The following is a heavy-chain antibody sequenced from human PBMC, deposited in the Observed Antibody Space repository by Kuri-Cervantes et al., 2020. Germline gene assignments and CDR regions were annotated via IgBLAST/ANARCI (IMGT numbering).Heavy chain of an antibody. CDR2: INPNSGGT. D-gene: IGHD6-6*01. Sequence: ASVKVSCKASGYTFTGYYMYWVQQAPGQGLEWMGWINPNSGGTNYAQKFQGWVTMTRDTSISTAYMELSRLRSDDTAVYYCARSPAARAYYMDVWGKGTTVTVSS. J-gene: IGHJ6*03. CDR3: ARSPAARAYYMDV. CDR1: GYTFTGYY. V-gene: IGHV1-2*04.